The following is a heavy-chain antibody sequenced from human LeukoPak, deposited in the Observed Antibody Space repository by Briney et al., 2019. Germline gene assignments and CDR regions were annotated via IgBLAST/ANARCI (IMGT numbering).Heavy chain of an antibody. CDR1: GFTFDEYG. CDR3: VQGIGMMVG. J-gene: IGHJ4*02. Sequence: RPGGSLRLSCAASGFTFDEYGMSWVRQPPGKGLEWVSGISLNGGSRGYADSVKGRFTISRDNAKNSLYLEMKSLRAEDTALYYCVQGIGMMVGWGQGTLVTVSS. D-gene: IGHD3-22*01. V-gene: IGHV3-20*04. CDR2: ISLNGGSR.